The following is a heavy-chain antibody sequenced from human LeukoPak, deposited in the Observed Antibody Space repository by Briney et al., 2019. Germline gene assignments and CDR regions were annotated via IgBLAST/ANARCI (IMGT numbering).Heavy chain of an antibody. V-gene: IGHV4-59*01. J-gene: IGHJ4*02. CDR1: GGSISSYY. Sequence: PSETLSLTCTVSGGSISSYYWSWIRQPPGKGLEWIGYTYYSGSTNYNPSLKSRVTISVDTSKNQFSLKLSSVTAADTAVYYCARGSIKNFDYWGQGTLVTVSS. CDR3: ARGSIKNFDY. D-gene: IGHD3-9*01. CDR2: TYYSGST.